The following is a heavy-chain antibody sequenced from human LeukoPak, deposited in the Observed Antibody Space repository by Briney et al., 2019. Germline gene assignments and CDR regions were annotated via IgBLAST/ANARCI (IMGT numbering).Heavy chain of an antibody. J-gene: IGHJ4*02. CDR2: INHSGST. V-gene: IGHV4-59*01. CDR1: GGSLTSDY. Sequence: PSETLSLTCTVSGGSLTSDYWSWIRQPPGKGLEWIGWINHSGSTNYNPSLKSRVTMSLDTSKNQFSLQLTSVTAADTAVYYCAREVRAQRYYASGKYYTDYWGQGTLVSVSS. D-gene: IGHD3-10*01. CDR3: AREVRAQRYYASGKYYTDY.